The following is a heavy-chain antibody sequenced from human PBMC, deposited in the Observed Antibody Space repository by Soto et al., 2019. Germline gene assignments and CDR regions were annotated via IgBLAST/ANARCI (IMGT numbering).Heavy chain of an antibody. J-gene: IGHJ4*02. V-gene: IGHV4-39*01. CDR2: IYYSGST. CDR3: ARSAIPLYESYYFDH. CDR1: GGSISSSSYY. Sequence: SETLSLTCTVSGGSISSSSYYWGWIRQPPGKGLEWIGSIYYSGSTYYNPSLKSRVTISVDTSKNQFSLKLSSVTAADSAVYYCARSAIPLYESYYFDHWGPGTLVTVSS. D-gene: IGHD3-22*01.